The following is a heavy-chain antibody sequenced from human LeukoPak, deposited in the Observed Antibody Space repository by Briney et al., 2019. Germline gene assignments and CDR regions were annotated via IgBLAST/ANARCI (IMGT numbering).Heavy chain of an antibody. V-gene: IGHV1-46*01. J-gene: IGHJ4*02. CDR2: INPSGGST. D-gene: IGHD3-22*01. Sequence: SVKVSSKASGYTFTRFYMHWVRQAPGQGLEWMVIINPSGGSTSYTQAFQGRATMTRDKTTTTVYMELSSLRSEDTAVYYCARASDTSGYYAPQHYFDYWGQGPPVTVSS. CDR3: ARASDTSGYYAPQHYFDY. CDR1: GYTFTRFY.